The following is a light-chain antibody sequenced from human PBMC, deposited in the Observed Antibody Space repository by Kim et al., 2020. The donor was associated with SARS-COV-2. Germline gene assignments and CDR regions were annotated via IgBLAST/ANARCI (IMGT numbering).Light chain of an antibody. J-gene: IGKJ2*01. CDR3: QQRSNVYF. V-gene: IGKV3-11*01. Sequence: EIVLTQSPATLSLSPGERATLSCRASQSVSSYLAWYQQKPGQAPRLLIYDASNRATGIPARFSGSGSGTDFTLTISSLEPEDFAVYYCQQRSNVYFLGQGTKLE. CDR2: DAS. CDR1: QSVSSY.